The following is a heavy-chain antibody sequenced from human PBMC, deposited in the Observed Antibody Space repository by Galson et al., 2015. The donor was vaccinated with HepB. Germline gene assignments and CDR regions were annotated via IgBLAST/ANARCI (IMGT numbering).Heavy chain of an antibody. J-gene: IGHJ4*02. CDR2: IIPIFGTA. Sequence: SVKVSCKASGGTFSSYAISWVRQAPGQGLEWMGGIIPIFGTANYAQKFQGRVTITADESTSTAYMELSSLRSEDTAVYYCARELASSVAAAATVLDYWGQGTLVTASS. CDR1: GGTFSSYA. V-gene: IGHV1-69*13. D-gene: IGHD6-13*01. CDR3: ARELASSVAAAATVLDY.